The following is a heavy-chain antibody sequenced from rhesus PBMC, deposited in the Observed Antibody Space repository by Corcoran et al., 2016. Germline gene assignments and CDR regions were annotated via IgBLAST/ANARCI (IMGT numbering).Heavy chain of an antibody. D-gene: IGHD2-2*01. CDR2: IYGSSTST. J-gene: IGHJ4*01. CDR3: ARGGSTWFY. Sequence: QVQLQESGPGVVKPSETLSLTCAVSGGSISDSYRWSWIRQPPGKGLEWIVYIYGSSTSTNYNPSLISRVTISKDTSKNQFSLNLSSVTAADTAVYYCARGGSTWFYWGQGVLVTVSS. V-gene: IGHV4S10*01. CDR1: GGSISDSYR.